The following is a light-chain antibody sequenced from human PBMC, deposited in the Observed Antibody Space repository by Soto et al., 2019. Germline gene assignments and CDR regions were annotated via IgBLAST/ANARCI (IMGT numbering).Light chain of an antibody. J-gene: IGLJ1*01. Sequence: QSALTQPASVSGSPGQSITNSCTGTTSDVGSYNLVSWYQEHPDKAPKVLIYAGTNRPSGVSDRFSGSKSGNTASLTISGLQSEDVADYSCRSYADSSSLFVFGTGTKLTVL. CDR2: AGT. CDR1: TSDVGSYNL. CDR3: RSYADSSSLFV. V-gene: IGLV2-23*01.